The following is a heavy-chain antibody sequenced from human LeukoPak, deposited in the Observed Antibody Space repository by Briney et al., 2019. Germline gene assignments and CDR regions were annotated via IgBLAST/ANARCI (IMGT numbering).Heavy chain of an antibody. D-gene: IGHD1-14*01. Sequence: SETLSLTCTVSGGSISGSSYYWGWIRQPPGKGLEWIGSIYYSGSTYYNPSLKSRVTISVDTSKNQFSLKLSSVTAADTAVYYCARLTDYYYGMDVWGQGTTVTVSS. CDR2: IYYSGST. CDR3: ARLTDYYYGMDV. J-gene: IGHJ6*02. CDR1: GGSISGSSYY. V-gene: IGHV4-39*01.